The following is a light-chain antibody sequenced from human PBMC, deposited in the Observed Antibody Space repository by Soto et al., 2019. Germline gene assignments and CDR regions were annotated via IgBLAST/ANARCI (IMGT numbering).Light chain of an antibody. V-gene: IGLV2-11*01. Sequence: QSALTQPRSVSGSPGQSVTISCTGTSSDVGGYNYVSWYLQHPGKAPKVMIYDVSKRPPGVPDRFSGSKSGNTASLTISGLQSEDEAAYYCCSFAGNYIYVFGNGTKLTV. J-gene: IGLJ1*01. CDR3: CSFAGNYIYV. CDR2: DVS. CDR1: SSDVGGYNY.